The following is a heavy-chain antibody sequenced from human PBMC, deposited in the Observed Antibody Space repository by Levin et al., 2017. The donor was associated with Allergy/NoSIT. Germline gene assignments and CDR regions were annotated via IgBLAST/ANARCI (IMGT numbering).Heavy chain of an antibody. V-gene: IGHV3-13*01. D-gene: IGHD2-21*02. Sequence: GESLKISCAASGFTFSSYDMHWVRQATGKGLEWVSAIGTAGDTYYPGSVKGRFTISRENAKNSLYLQMNSLRAGDTAVYYCARGGLWGGDCPPRRFSDWYFDLWGRGTLVTVSS. CDR3: ARGGLWGGDCPPRRFSDWYFDL. CDR2: IGTAGDT. J-gene: IGHJ2*01. CDR1: GFTFSSYD.